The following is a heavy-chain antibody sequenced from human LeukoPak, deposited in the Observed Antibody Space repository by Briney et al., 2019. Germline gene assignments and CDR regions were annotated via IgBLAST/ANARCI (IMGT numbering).Heavy chain of an antibody. J-gene: IGHJ3*02. Sequence: ASVKVSCKASGYTFTSYDINWVRQATGQGLEWMGWMNSNSGNTGYAQKFQGGVTMTRNTSISTAYMELSSLRSEDTAVYYCARGVTMIKRAFDIWGQGTMVTVSS. CDR1: GYTFTSYD. CDR3: ARGVTMIKRAFDI. V-gene: IGHV1-8*01. D-gene: IGHD3-22*01. CDR2: MNSNSGNT.